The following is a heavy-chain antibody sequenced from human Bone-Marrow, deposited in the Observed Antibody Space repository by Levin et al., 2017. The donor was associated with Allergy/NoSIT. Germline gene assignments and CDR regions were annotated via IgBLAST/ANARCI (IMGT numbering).Heavy chain of an antibody. CDR3: AKSRTRAGSCSDY. J-gene: IGHJ4*02. D-gene: IGHD2-15*01. CDR1: GFTFSSYT. V-gene: IGHV3-23*01. CDR2: VTTSGGST. Sequence: PGGSLRLSCAASGFTFSSYTMYWVRQAPGKGLEWVSAVTTSGGSTYYADSVKGRFTISRDNSENTLYLQMNSLRAEDTAVYYCAKSRTRAGSCSDYWGQGTLVTVSS.